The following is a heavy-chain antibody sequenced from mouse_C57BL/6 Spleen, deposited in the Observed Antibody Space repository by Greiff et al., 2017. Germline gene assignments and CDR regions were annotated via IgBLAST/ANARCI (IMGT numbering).Heavy chain of an antibody. CDR3: AREYYYGSSYAMDY. CDR2: ISSGSSTI. CDR1: GFTFSDYG. V-gene: IGHV5-17*01. J-gene: IGHJ4*01. D-gene: IGHD1-1*01. Sequence: EVKLVESGGGLVKPGGSLKLSCAASGFTFSDYGMHWVRQAPEKGLEWVAYISSGSSTIYYADTVKGRFTISRDNAKNTLFLHMTSLRSEDTAMYYCAREYYYGSSYAMDYWGQGTSVTVAS.